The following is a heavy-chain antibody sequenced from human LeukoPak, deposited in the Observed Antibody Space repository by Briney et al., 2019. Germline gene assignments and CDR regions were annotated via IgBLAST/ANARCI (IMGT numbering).Heavy chain of an antibody. CDR1: GFSVSTSY. J-gene: IGHJ4*02. CDR3: AKRPGGGSYYYDDSGYSFDY. CDR2: LYDSGDT. V-gene: IGHV3-53*01. Sequence: GGSLRLSCAASGFSVSTSYMSWVRQAPGKGLEYVSVLYDSGDTYYAESVKGRFTISRDNSKNTLYLQMNSLRAEDTAVYYCAKRPGGGSYYYDDSGYSFDYWGQGTLVTVSS. D-gene: IGHD3-22*01.